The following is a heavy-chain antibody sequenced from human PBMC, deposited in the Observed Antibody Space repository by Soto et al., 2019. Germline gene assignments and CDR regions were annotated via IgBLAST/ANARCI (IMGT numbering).Heavy chain of an antibody. CDR2: IYYSGST. J-gene: IGHJ6*02. D-gene: IGHD4-17*01. CDR1: GGSISSYY. Sequence: SETLSLTCTVSGGSISSYYWCWIRQPPGKGLEWIGYIYYSGSTNYNPSLKSRVTISVDTSKNQFSLKLSSVPAADTAVYYCASSPPDGDYSKFYYYYYGMDVWGQGTTVTVS. V-gene: IGHV4-59*01. CDR3: ASSPPDGDYSKFYYYYYGMDV.